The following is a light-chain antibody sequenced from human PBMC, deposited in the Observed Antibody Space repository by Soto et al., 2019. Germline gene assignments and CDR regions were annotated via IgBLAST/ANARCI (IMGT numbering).Light chain of an antibody. CDR1: SSNIGNNF. Sequence: QSVLTQPPSVSGTPGQRVTISCSGGSSNIGNNFVYWYQHLPGAAPTLVVYSDNHRPSGVPVRFSGSKSGTSASLTISGRRSEDEATYYCATWDDSLSGFVVFGGGTQLTVL. V-gene: IGLV1-47*01. CDR3: ATWDDSLSGFVV. J-gene: IGLJ7*01. CDR2: SDN.